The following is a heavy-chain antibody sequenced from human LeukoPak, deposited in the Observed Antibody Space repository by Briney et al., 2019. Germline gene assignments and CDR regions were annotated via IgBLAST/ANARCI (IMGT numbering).Heavy chain of an antibody. CDR2: IYYSGST. D-gene: IGHD3-22*01. CDR1: GGSISSYY. V-gene: IGHV4-59*01. Sequence: SETLSLTCTVSGGSISSYYWSWIRQPPGKGLEWIGYIYYSGSTNYNPSLKSRVTISVDTSKNQFSLKLSSVTAADTAVYYCARWYYYDSSGYYTYAFDIWGQGTMVTVSS. J-gene: IGHJ3*02. CDR3: ARWYYYDSSGYYTYAFDI.